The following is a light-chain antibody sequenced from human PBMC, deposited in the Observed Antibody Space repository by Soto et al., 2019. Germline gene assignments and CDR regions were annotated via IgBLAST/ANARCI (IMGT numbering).Light chain of an antibody. CDR3: QQYNNWPPGT. CDR1: QSVSSN. Sequence: EIVMTQSPATLSLSPGERATRSCGASQSVSSNLAWYQQKPGQAPRLLIYGASTRATGIPARFSGSGSGTEFTLTISSLQSEDFAVYYCQQYNNWPPGTLGQGTKVDIK. V-gene: IGKV3-15*01. J-gene: IGKJ1*01. CDR2: GAS.